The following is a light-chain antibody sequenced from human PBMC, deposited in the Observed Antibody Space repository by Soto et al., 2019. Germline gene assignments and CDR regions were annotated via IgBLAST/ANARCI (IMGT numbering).Light chain of an antibody. J-gene: IGKJ1*01. CDR1: QSISSW. V-gene: IGKV1-5*01. CDR2: DAS. Sequence: DIQMTQSPSTLSASVGDRVTITCRASQSISSWLAWYQQKPGKAPKLLIYDASSLESGVPSRFSGSGSGTEFTLTISSLQPDDFATYYCQQYNDLPSFGQGTKVDIK. CDR3: QQYNDLPS.